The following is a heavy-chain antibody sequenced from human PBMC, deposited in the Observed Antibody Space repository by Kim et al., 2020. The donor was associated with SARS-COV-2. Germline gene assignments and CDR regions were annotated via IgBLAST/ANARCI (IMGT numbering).Heavy chain of an antibody. D-gene: IGHD6-13*01. V-gene: IGHV3-53*04. Sequence: GGSLRLFCAASGFTVSSNYMSWVRQAPGKGLEWVSVIYSGGSTYYADSVKGRFTISRHNSKNTLYLQMNSLRAEDTAVYYCARSVKSWYVPPYYYGMDVWGQGTTVTVSS. CDR3: ARSVKSWYVPPYYYGMDV. CDR2: IYSGGST. J-gene: IGHJ6*02. CDR1: GFTVSSNY.